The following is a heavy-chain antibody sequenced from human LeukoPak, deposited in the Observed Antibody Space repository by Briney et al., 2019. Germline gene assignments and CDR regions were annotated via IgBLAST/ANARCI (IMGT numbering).Heavy chain of an antibody. CDR1: GYTFTGYH. Sequence: ASVKVSCKASGYTFTGYHIHWVRQAPGQGLEWMGWINPNSGGTNYAQKFQGRVTMTTDTSTSTVYMELRSLRSDDTAVYYCAFSSYYLQGNYYYMDVWGKGTTVTVSS. V-gene: IGHV1-2*02. J-gene: IGHJ6*03. D-gene: IGHD1-26*01. CDR2: INPNSGGT. CDR3: AFSSYYLQGNYYYMDV.